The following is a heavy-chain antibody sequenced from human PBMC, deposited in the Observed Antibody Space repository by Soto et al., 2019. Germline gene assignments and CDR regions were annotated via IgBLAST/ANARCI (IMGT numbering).Heavy chain of an antibody. D-gene: IGHD2-2*01. V-gene: IGHV1-18*01. CDR3: ARVIPGAEAWFDP. Sequence: SVKVSCKASGNTFTNFGVTWVRQAPGQGLEWMGWISAYTDDPNYAQKFQGRVTMTIDTSTSTAYLDLRSLTSDDTAVYYCARVIPGAEAWFDPWGQGTLVTVSS. CDR2: ISAYTDDP. CDR1: GNTFTNFG. J-gene: IGHJ5*02.